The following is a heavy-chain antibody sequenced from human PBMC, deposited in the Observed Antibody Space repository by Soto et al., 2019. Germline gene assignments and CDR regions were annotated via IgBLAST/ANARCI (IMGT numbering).Heavy chain of an antibody. D-gene: IGHD3-22*01. CDR1: GGTFSNYA. CDR3: ARDLPDNCFDSSGPPRGWFDP. V-gene: IGHV1-69*01. CDR2: IIVMFGTA. J-gene: IGHJ5*02. Sequence: QVQLVQSGAEVKKPGSSVKVSCKASGGTFSNYAISWVRQAPGQGLEWMGGIIVMFGTAKYAQKLQGRVTITADESTSTAYMELSSLRSEDTAVYYCARDLPDNCFDSSGPPRGWFDPWGQGTLVTVSS.